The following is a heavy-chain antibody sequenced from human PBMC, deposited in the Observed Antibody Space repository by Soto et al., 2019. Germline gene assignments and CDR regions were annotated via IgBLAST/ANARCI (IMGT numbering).Heavy chain of an antibody. CDR3: ATDNSEHYGTPDASSWFDP. V-gene: IGHV1-69*05. CDR1: GGTFSSYA. CDR2: IIPIFGTA. Sequence: GASVKVSCKASGGTFSSYAISWVRQAPGQGLEWMGGIIPIFGTANYAQKFQGRVTITRDTSTSTVYMDLSSLRYDDTAVYYCATDNSEHYGTPDASSWFDPWGQGTLVTVSS. J-gene: IGHJ5*02. D-gene: IGHD3-10*01.